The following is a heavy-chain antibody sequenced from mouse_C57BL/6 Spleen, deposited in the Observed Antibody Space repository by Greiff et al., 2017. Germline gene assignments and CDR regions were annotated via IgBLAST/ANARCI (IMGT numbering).Heavy chain of an antibody. J-gene: IGHJ4*01. D-gene: IGHD2-10*02. V-gene: IGHV1-22*01. CDR2: INPNNGGT. CDR1: GYTFTDYN. Sequence: EVQLQESGPELVKPGASVKMSCKASGYTFTDYNMHWVKQSHGKSLEWIGYINPNNGGTSYNQKFKGKATLTVTKSSSTAYIELRSLTSEDSAVYYGERRMRYGNYNYAMDYWGQGTSVTVSS. CDR3: ERRMRYGNYNYAMDY.